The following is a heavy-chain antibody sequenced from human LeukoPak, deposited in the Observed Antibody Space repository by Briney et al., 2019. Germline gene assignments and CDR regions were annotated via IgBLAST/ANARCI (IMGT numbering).Heavy chain of an antibody. D-gene: IGHD4-17*01. CDR2: MNPNSGNT. Sequence: GASVKVSCKASGYTFTSYVINWVRQATGQGLEWMGWMNPNSGNTGYAQKFQGRVTITRNTSISTAYMELSSLRSEDTAVYYCARVVRAYGDYVYYWGQGTLVTVSS. CDR1: GYTFTSYV. CDR3: ARVVRAYGDYVYY. J-gene: IGHJ4*02. V-gene: IGHV1-8*03.